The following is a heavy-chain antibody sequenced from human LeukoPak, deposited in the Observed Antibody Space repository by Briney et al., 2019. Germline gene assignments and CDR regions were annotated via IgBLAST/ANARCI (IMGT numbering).Heavy chain of an antibody. CDR1: GFTFSSYG. CDR3: AADYGSGGSWFDP. D-gene: IGHD3-10*01. CDR2: ISYDGSNK. J-gene: IGHJ5*02. Sequence: PGGSLRLSCAASGFTFSSYGMHWVRQAPGKGLEWVAVISYDGSNKYYADSVKGRFTISRDNSKNTLYLQMNSLRAEDTAVYYCAADYGSGGSWFDPWGQGTLVTVSS. V-gene: IGHV3-30*03.